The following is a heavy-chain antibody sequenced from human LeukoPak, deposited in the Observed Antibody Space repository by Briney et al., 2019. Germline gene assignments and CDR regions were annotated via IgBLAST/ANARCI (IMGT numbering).Heavy chain of an antibody. CDR1: GGSISSYY. D-gene: IGHD5-24*01. CDR2: IYYSGST. V-gene: IGHV4-59*01. J-gene: IGHJ4*02. CDR3: ARLPSRDGYDC. Sequence: SSETLSLTCTVSGGSISSYYWSWIRQPPGKGLEWIGYIYYSGSTNYNPSLKSRVTISVDTSKNQFSLKLSSVTAADTAVYYCARLPSRDGYDCWGQGTLVTVSS.